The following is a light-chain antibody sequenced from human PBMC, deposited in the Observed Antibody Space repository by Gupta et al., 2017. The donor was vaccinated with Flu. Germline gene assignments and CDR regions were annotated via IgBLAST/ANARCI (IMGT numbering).Light chain of an antibody. V-gene: IGKV2-28*01. CDR2: MAS. J-gene: IGKJ1*01. CDR3: KQYQQIPRT. Sequence: IVITHPPLSLPVTPVDPATILCRFSQSLRQRNGFNYLDWYLQKPGQSPKLLIYMASNRASGVPDRFSGSGSGTDFTLKISRVEAEDVGVYYCKQYQQIPRTFGQGTKVEIK. CDR1: QSLRQRNGFNY.